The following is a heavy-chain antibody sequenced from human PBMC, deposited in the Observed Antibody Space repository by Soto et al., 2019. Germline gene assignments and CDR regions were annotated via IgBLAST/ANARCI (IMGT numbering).Heavy chain of an antibody. V-gene: IGHV6-1*01. Sequence: PSQTLSLTCAISGDSVSSNSAAWNWIRQSPSRGLEWLGRTYYRSKWYNDYAVSVKSRITINPDTSKNQFSLQLNSVTPEDTAVYYCAREVYYYDSSGYYSAEYFQHWGQGTLVTVSS. CDR2: TYYRSKWYN. J-gene: IGHJ1*01. CDR1: GDSVSSNSAA. CDR3: AREVYYYDSSGYYSAEYFQH. D-gene: IGHD3-22*01.